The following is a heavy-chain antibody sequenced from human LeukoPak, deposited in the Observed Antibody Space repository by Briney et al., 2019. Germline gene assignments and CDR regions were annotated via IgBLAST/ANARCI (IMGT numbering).Heavy chain of an antibody. V-gene: IGHV3-21*01. CDR1: GFTFSDYS. J-gene: IGHJ4*02. CDR2: ISSESAYI. CDR3: ARFETVAAKPFEY. Sequence: GGSLRLSCAASGFTFSDYSMNWVRQAPGMGLEWVSSISSESAYILYADSVKGRFTISRDNAKNSLYLQMDSLRAEDTAVYYCARFETVAAKPFEYWGQGALVTVSS. D-gene: IGHD6-19*01.